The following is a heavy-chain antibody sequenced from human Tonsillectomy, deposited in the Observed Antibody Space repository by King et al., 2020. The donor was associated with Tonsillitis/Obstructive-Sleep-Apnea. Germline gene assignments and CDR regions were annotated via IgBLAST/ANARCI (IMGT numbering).Heavy chain of an antibody. J-gene: IGHJ6*03. CDR3: ARDDSHLRFLDPGAYYYYMDV. CDR2: IYYSGST. CDR1: GGSISSYY. Sequence: QLQESGPGLVKPSETLSLTCTVSGGSISSYYWSWIRQPPGKGLEWIGYIYYSGSTNYNPSLKSRVTISVDTSKNQFSLKLSSLTAADTAVYYCARDDSHLRFLDPGAYYYYMDVWGKGTTVTVSS. D-gene: IGHD3-3*01. V-gene: IGHV4-59*01.